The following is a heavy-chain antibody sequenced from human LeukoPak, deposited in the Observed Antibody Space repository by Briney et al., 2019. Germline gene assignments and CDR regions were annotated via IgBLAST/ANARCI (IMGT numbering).Heavy chain of an antibody. D-gene: IGHD6-19*01. V-gene: IGHV1-3*01. CDR1: GYTSTSYA. CDR3: ARAAYSSGWYWFDP. CDR2: INAGNGNT. Sequence: ASVKVSCKASGYTSTSYAMHWVRQAPGQRLEWMGWINAGNGNTKYSQKFQGRVTITRDTSASTAYMELSSLRSEDAAVYYCARAAYSSGWYWFDPWGQGTLVTVSS. J-gene: IGHJ5*02.